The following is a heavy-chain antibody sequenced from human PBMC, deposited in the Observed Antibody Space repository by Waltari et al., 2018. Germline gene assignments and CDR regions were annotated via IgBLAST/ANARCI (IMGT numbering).Heavy chain of an antibody. V-gene: IGHV3-48*03. CDR1: GFTFSSYE. J-gene: IGHJ4*02. D-gene: IGHD3-3*01. CDR2: ISSSGRTI. Sequence: EVQLVESGGGLVQPGGSLRLSCAASGFTFSSYEMNWVRQAPGKGLEWVSYISSSGRTIYYADSVKGRFTISRDNAKNSLYLQMNSLRAEDTAVYYCARVSSGRGFVDYWGQGTLVTVSS. CDR3: ARVSSGRGFVDY.